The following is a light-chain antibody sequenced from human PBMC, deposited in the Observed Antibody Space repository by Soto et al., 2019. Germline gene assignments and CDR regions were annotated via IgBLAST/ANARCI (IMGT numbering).Light chain of an antibody. CDR2: KDN. Sequence: SYELTQPPSMSVSPGQTARITCSGDPLTRQYVYWYQQKPGQAPLLVIYKDNERPSGIPERFSGSTSGTTGTLTISGVRAEDEADYHCQTADNSGTFLLFAGGTQLTVL. V-gene: IGLV3-25*02. CDR1: PLTRQY. J-gene: IGLJ3*02. CDR3: QTADNSGTFLL.